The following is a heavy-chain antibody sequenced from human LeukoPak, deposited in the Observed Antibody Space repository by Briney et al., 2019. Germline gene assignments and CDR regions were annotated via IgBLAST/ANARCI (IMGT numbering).Heavy chain of an antibody. CDR3: ARRRVITLYGMDV. CDR1: GFTFSSYS. Sequence: GGSLRLSCAASGFTFSSYSMNWVRQAPGKGLEWVSYISRSSSTIYYADSVKGRFTISRDNAKNSLYLQMNSLRAEDTAVYYCARRRVITLYGMDVWGQGTTVTVSS. D-gene: IGHD2/OR15-2a*01. CDR2: ISRSSSTI. J-gene: IGHJ6*02. V-gene: IGHV3-48*01.